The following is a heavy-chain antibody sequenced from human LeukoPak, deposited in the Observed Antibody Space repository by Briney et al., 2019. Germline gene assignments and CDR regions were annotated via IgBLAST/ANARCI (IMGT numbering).Heavy chain of an antibody. J-gene: IGHJ4*02. CDR2: IYYSGST. CDR1: GDSISTSNYY. Sequence: SETLSLTCTVSGDSISTSNYYWGWIRQPPGKGLEWIGTIYYSGSTYYNPSLKSRVTISVDTSKNRFSLKLSSVTAADTAVYYCARVSTVTFFDYWGQGTLVTVSS. D-gene: IGHD4-17*01. V-gene: IGHV4-39*01. CDR3: ARVSTVTFFDY.